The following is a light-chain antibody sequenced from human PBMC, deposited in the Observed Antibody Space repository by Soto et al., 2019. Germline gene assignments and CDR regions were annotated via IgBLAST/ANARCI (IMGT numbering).Light chain of an antibody. CDR2: DVS. Sequence: QAVVTQPRSVSGSPGQSVTISCTGTSSDVGGYNYVSWYQQHPGKAPKLMIYDVSKRPSGVPDRFSGSKSGNTASLTISGLQAENEAHYYCCSYAGSYTWVFGGGTKVTVL. J-gene: IGLJ3*02. CDR3: CSYAGSYTWV. CDR1: SSDVGGYNY. V-gene: IGLV2-11*01.